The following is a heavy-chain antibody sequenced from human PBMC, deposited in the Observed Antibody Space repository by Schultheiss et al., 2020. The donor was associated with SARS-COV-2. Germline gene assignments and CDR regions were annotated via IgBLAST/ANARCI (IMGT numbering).Heavy chain of an antibody. V-gene: IGHV3-33*06. CDR2: IWYDGSNK. J-gene: IGHJ4*02. CDR3: AKRDGRGLVTSPDY. Sequence: GGSLRLSFAASGFIFSSYGMHWVRQAPGKGLEWVAVIWYDGSNKYYADSVKGRFTISRDNSKNTLYLQMNSLTGEDTAIYYCAKRDGRGLVTSPDYWGQGTLVTVSS. CDR1: GFIFSSYG. D-gene: IGHD3-10*01.